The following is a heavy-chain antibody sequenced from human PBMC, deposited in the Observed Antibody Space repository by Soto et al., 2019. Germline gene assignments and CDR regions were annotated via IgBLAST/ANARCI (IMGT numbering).Heavy chain of an antibody. CDR1: GYTFTADY. V-gene: IGHV1-2*02. CDR3: ARDPIGGGAPYYFDY. D-gene: IGHD3-10*01. Sequence: ASVKVSCKTSGYTFTADYIYWVLQAPGQGLEWMGGINPNTGDTIYAQTFQGRVTMTRDTSISTAYMELTRLRSDDTAVYFCARDPIGGGAPYYFDYWGQGTLVTVSS. CDR2: INPNTGDT. J-gene: IGHJ4*02.